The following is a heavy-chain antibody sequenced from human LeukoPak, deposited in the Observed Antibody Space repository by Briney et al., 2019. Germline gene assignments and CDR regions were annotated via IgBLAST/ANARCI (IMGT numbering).Heavy chain of an antibody. Sequence: ASVKVSCKASGYTFTSYAMNWVRQAPGQGLEWMGWISAYNGNTNYAQKLQGRVTMTTDTSTSTAYMELRSLRSDDTAVYYCARDAITMVRGVISTRYYFDYWGQGTLVTVSS. CDR3: ARDAITMVRGVISTRYYFDY. CDR2: ISAYNGNT. D-gene: IGHD3-10*01. CDR1: GYTFTSYA. V-gene: IGHV1-18*01. J-gene: IGHJ4*02.